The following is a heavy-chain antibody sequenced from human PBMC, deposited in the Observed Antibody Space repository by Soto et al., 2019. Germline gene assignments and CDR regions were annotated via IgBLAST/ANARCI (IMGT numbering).Heavy chain of an antibody. CDR3: AKDRYLDHDSRGYLFDN. CDR1: GFTFNIYA. CDR2: ISRYGDIT. D-gene: IGHD3-22*01. J-gene: IGHJ4*02. Sequence: GGSLRLSCAASGFTFNIYAMTWVRQAPGKGLEWVSAISRYGDITYYADSVEGRFTISRDNSKNTLYLQMNSLGAEDTAVYYCAKDRYLDHDSRGYLFDNWGQGTRVTVSS. V-gene: IGHV3-23*01.